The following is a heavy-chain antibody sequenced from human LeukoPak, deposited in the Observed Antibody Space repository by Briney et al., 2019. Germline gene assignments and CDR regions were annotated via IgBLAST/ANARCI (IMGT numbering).Heavy chain of an antibody. CDR1: GFTFSSYS. CDR2: ISSSSSPI. J-gene: IGHJ6*02. Sequence: GGSLRLSCAASGFTFSSYSMNWVRQAPGKGLEWVSYISSSSSPIYYTDSVKGRFTISRDNAKNSLYLQMDSLRAEDTAVYYCARDLQQQLVGYYGMDVWGQGTTVTVSS. D-gene: IGHD6-13*01. V-gene: IGHV3-48*01. CDR3: ARDLQQQLVGYYGMDV.